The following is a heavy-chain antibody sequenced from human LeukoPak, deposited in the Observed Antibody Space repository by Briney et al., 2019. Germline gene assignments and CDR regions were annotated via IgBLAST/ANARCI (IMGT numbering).Heavy chain of an antibody. CDR1: GGSISSSSYY. CDR2: IYYSGST. V-gene: IGHV4-39*01. D-gene: IGHD1-26*01. CDR3: ARLWEPANFDY. Sequence: SETLSLTCTVSGGSISSSSYYWGWIRQPPGKGLEWIGSIYYSGSTYYNPSLKSRVTISVDTSKNQFSLKLSSVTAADTAVYYCARLWEPANFDYWGQGTLVTVSS. J-gene: IGHJ4*02.